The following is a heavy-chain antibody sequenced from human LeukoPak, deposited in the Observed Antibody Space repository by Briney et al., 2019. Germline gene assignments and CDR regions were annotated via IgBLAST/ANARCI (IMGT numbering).Heavy chain of an antibody. D-gene: IGHD3-10*01. CDR1: GGSFSGYY. V-gene: IGHV4-34*01. J-gene: IGHJ4*02. CDR2: INHSGST. CDR3: AREKFGDTSIDY. Sequence: SETLSLTCAVYGGSFSGYYWSWIRRPPRKGLEWIGEINHSGSTNYNPSLKSRVTISVDTSKNQFSLKLSSVTAADTAVYYCAREKFGDTSIDYWGQGTLVTVSS.